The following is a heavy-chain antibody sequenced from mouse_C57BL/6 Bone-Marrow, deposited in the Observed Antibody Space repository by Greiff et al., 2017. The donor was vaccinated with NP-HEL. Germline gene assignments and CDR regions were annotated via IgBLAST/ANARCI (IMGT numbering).Heavy chain of an antibody. V-gene: IGHV1-15*01. J-gene: IGHJ1*03. CDR2: IDPETGGT. CDR1: GYTFTDYE. CDR3: TRDIGV. Sequence: QVQLKQSGAELVRPGASVTLSCKASGYTFTDYEMHWVKQTPVHGLEWIGAIDPETGGTAYNQKFKGKAILTADKSSSTAYMELRSLTSEDSAVYYCTRDIGVWGTGTTVTVSS.